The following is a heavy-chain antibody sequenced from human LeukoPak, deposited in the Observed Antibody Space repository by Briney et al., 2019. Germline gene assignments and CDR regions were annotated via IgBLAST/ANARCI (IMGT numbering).Heavy chain of an antibody. V-gene: IGHV5-51*01. CDR1: GYSFTSYW. J-gene: IGHJ4*02. Sequence: GESLKISCKGSGYSFTSYWIGWVRQMPGKGLEWMGIIYPGDSDTRYSPSFQGQVTISADKSISTAYLQWSSLKASDTAIYYCARQYDLLAGPYYFHYWGQGTLVTVSS. D-gene: IGHD3-9*01. CDR2: IYPGDSDT. CDR3: ARQYDLLAGPYYFHY.